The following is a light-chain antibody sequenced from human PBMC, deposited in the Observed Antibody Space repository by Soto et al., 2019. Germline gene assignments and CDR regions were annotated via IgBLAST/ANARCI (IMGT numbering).Light chain of an antibody. CDR2: GAS. Sequence: EIVLTQSPATLSLSPGERATLSCRASQSVSSYLAWYQQKPGQAPRLLIYGASNRATGIPARFSGSGSGTDFSLTISSLESEDFAVCHCQHRGKWPRTFGQGTKLEIK. J-gene: IGKJ2*01. CDR3: QHRGKWPRT. CDR1: QSVSSY. V-gene: IGKV3-11*01.